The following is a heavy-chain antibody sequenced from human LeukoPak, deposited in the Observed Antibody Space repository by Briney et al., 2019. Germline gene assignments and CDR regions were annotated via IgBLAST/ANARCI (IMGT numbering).Heavy chain of an antibody. V-gene: IGHV1-24*01. D-gene: IGHD3-10*01. CDR2: FDPEDGET. CDR1: GHTLTELS. J-gene: IGHJ4*02. Sequence: ASVKVSCKVSGHTLTELSMHWVRQAPGKGLEWMGGFDPEDGETIYAQKFQGRVTMTEDTSTDTAYMELSSLRSEDTAVYYCATSKSYYYGSGSYWGFDYWGQGTLVTVSS. CDR3: ATSKSYYYGSGSYWGFDY.